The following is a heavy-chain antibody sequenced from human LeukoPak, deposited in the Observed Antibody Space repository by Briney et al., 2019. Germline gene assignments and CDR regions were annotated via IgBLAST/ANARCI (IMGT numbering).Heavy chain of an antibody. Sequence: SVKVSCKASGGTFSSYAISWVRQAPGQGLEWMGRIIPILGIANYAQKFQGRVTITADKSTSTAYMELSSLRSEDTAVYFCARVSRLLSWVYWGQGTLVTVSS. D-gene: IGHD2-15*01. J-gene: IGHJ4*02. CDR3: ARVSRLLSWVY. CDR2: IIPILGIA. CDR1: GGTFSSYA. V-gene: IGHV1-69*04.